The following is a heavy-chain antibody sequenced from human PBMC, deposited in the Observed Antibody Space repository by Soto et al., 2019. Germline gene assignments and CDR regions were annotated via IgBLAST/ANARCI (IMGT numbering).Heavy chain of an antibody. CDR2: ISGSGGST. CDR3: AKDGPWEVTPPY. V-gene: IGHV3-23*01. Sequence: EVQLLESGGGLVQPGGSLRLSCAASGFTFSSYAMSWVRLAPGKGLEWVSAISGSGGSTYYADSVKGRFTISRDNSKNTLYLQMNSLRADVTAVYYSAKDGPWEVTPPYWGQGTLVTVSS. J-gene: IGHJ4*02. D-gene: IGHD1-26*01. CDR1: GFTFSSYA.